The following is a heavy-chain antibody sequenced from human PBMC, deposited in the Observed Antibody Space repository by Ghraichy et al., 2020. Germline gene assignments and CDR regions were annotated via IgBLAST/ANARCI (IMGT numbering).Heavy chain of an antibody. CDR2: IKQDGSEK. J-gene: IGHJ4*02. CDR1: GFTFSSYW. D-gene: IGHD6-19*01. V-gene: IGHV3-7*03. Sequence: GGSLRLSCAASGFTFSSYWMSWVRQAPGKGLEWVANIKQDGSEKYYVDSVKGRFTISRDNAKNSLYLQMNSLRAEDTAVYYCARVSEIMYSSGWYGGYYFDYWGQGTLVTVSS. CDR3: ARVSEIMYSSGWYGGYYFDY.